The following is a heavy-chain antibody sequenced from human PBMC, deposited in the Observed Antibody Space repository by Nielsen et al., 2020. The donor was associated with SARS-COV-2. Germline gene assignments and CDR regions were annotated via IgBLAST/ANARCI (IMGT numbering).Heavy chain of an antibody. V-gene: IGHV4-31*03. CDR1: SGSISSGGYY. J-gene: IGHJ5*02. D-gene: IGHD5-18*01. Sequence: SQTLSLTCTVSSGSISSGGYYWSWIRQHPGKGLEWIGYIYYSGSTYYNPSPKSRVTISVDTSKNQFSLKLSSVTAADTAVYYCARYSYGPYNWFDPWGQGTLVTVSS. CDR3: ARYSYGPYNWFDP. CDR2: IYYSGST.